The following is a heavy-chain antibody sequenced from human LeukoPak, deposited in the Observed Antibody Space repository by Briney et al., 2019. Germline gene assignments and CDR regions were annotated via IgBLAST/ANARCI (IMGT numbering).Heavy chain of an antibody. CDR1: GFTFSSYA. Sequence: PGGSLRLSCAGSGFTFSSYALSWVRQAPGKGLVWVSRINSDGSSTSYADSVKGRFTISRDNAKNTLYLQMNSLRAEDTAVYYCARRLVVRGVIIYPDDAFDIWGQGTMVTVSS. CDR2: INSDGSST. CDR3: ARRLVVRGVIIYPDDAFDI. D-gene: IGHD3-10*01. V-gene: IGHV3-74*01. J-gene: IGHJ3*02.